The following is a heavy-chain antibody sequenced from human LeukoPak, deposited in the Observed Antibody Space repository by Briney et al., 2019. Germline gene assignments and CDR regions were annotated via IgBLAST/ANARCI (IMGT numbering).Heavy chain of an antibody. Sequence: PSQTLSLTCTVSGGSISSGDYYWSWIRQPPGKGLEWIGYIYYSGSTYYNPSLKSRVTISVDTSKNQFSLKLSSVTAADTAVYYCASSGYTNNWFDPWGQGTLVTVSS. CDR1: GGSISSGDYY. V-gene: IGHV4-30-4*01. CDR3: ASSGYTNNWFDP. J-gene: IGHJ5*02. D-gene: IGHD3-22*01. CDR2: IYYSGST.